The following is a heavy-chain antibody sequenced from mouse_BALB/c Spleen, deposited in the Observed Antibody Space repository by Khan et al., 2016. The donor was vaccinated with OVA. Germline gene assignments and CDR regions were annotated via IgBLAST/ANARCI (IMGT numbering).Heavy chain of an antibody. D-gene: IGHD3-2*02. CDR3: AREEALYYFDY. J-gene: IGHJ2*01. CDR1: GYIFTSYW. CDR2: IYPGTDNT. V-gene: IGHV1S132*01. Sequence: QIQLVQSGAELVRPGASVKLSCKTSGYIFTSYWIHWVKHRSGQGLEWIARIYPGTDNTYYNEKLKDRATLSADRSSSTAYMQLSSLKSEDSAVYFCAREEALYYFDYWGQGTTLTVSS.